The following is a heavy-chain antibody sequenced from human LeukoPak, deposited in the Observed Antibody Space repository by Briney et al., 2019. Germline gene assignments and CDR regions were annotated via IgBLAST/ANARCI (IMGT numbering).Heavy chain of an antibody. CDR1: GFTFSSYG. V-gene: IGHV3-30*02. Sequence: GGSLRLSCAASGFTFSSYGMHWGRQSPGKGREGVAVIWYDGSNKYYADSVKGRFTISRDNSKNTLYLQMNSLRAEDTAVYYCAKDLVYYYGSGSYYNLDVDYWGQGTLVTVSS. CDR3: AKDLVYYYGSGSYYNLDVDY. CDR2: IWYDGSNK. J-gene: IGHJ4*02. D-gene: IGHD3-10*01.